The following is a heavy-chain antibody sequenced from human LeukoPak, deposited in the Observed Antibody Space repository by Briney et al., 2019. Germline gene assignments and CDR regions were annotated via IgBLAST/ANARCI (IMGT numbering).Heavy chain of an antibody. J-gene: IGHJ3*02. CDR3: ARDLIVATTTRGGLTVTDNHDAFDI. D-gene: IGHD5-12*01. Sequence: SETLSLTCAVSGGSISSGGYSWSWIRQPPGKGLEWIGYIYHSGSTYYNPSLKSRVTISVDRSKNQFSLKLSSVTAADTAVYYCARDLIVATTTRGGLTVTDNHDAFDIWGQGTMVTVSS. CDR1: GGSISSGGYS. V-gene: IGHV4-30-2*02. CDR2: IYHSGST.